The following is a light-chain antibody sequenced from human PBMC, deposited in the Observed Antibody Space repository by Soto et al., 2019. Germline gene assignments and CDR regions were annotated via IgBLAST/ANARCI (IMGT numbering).Light chain of an antibody. CDR1: QSVSSN. J-gene: IGKJ4*01. CDR3: QQYTTWPPLT. CDR2: GAS. V-gene: IGKV3-15*01. Sequence: EIVMTQSPATLSVSPGERATLSCRASQSVSSNLAWYQQKPGQAPRLLIYGASTRATGIPARFSGSGSGTEFTLTISSLQAEDFAVYYCQQYTTWPPLTFGGGTKVEIK.